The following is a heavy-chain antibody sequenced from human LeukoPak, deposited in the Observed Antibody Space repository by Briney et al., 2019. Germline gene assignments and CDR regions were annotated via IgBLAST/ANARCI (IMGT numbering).Heavy chain of an antibody. CDR1: GFTFTTYG. CDR2: IRYDGSNK. CDR3: ARGWVPRTSSGYSY. J-gene: IGHJ4*02. D-gene: IGHD3-22*01. Sequence: PGGSLRLSCAASGFTFTTYGMHWVRQAPGKGLEWVTFIRYDGSNKYYADSVKGRFTVSRDNSKNTLYLQLNDLRAEDTAVYYCARGWVPRTSSGYSYWGQGTLVTVSS. V-gene: IGHV3-30*02.